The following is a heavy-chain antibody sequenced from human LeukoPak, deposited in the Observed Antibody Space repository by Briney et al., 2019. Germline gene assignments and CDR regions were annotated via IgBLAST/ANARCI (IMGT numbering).Heavy chain of an antibody. V-gene: IGHV3-23*01. Sequence: GGSLRLSCAVSGITLSNYGMSWVRQAPGKGLEWVAGMSDSGGRTNYADSVKGRFTISRDNPKNTLYLQMNSLRAEDTAVYYCAKGLYYDFWSGEDYWGQGTLVTVSS. CDR2: MSDSGGRT. CDR3: AKGLYYDFWSGEDY. J-gene: IGHJ4*02. CDR1: GITLSNYG. D-gene: IGHD3-3*01.